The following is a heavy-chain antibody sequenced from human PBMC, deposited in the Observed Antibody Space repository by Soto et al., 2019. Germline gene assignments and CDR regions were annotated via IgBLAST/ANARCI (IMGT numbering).Heavy chain of an antibody. D-gene: IGHD1-1*01. V-gene: IGHV1-18*04. Sequence: ASVKVSCKASGYTFTSYGISWVRQAPGQGLEWMGWISAYNGNTNYAQKLQGRVTMTTDTSTSTAYMELRSLRSEDTAVYYCAKDWYNYGEFDYWGQGTLVTVSS. CDR2: ISAYNGNT. CDR1: GYTFTSYG. CDR3: AKDWYNYGEFDY. J-gene: IGHJ4*02.